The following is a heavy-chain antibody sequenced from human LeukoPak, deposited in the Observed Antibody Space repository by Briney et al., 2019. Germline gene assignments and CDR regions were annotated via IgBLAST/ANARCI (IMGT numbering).Heavy chain of an antibody. CDR2: ISGSGGST. J-gene: IGHJ5*02. CDR3: AKERFGQQLPGWFDP. D-gene: IGHD6-13*01. V-gene: IGHV3-23*01. Sequence: PGGSLRLSWAASGFTFSSYAMSWVRQAPGKGLEWVSAISGSGGSTHYADSVKGRFTISRDNSKNTLYLQMNSLRAEDTAVYYCAKERFGQQLPGWFDPWGQGTLVTVSS. CDR1: GFTFSSYA.